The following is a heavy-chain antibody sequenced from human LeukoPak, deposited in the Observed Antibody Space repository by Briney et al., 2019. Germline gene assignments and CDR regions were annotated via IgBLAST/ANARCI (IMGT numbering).Heavy chain of an antibody. Sequence: SETLSLTCTVSGGSISSYYWSWIRQPPGKGLEWIGYIYYSGSTNYNPSLKSRVTISVGTSKNQFSLKLSSVTAADTAVYYCASFPGIAAAGGDDYWGQGTLVTVSS. CDR1: GGSISSYY. CDR2: IYYSGST. V-gene: IGHV4-59*12. D-gene: IGHD6-13*01. J-gene: IGHJ4*02. CDR3: ASFPGIAAAGGDDY.